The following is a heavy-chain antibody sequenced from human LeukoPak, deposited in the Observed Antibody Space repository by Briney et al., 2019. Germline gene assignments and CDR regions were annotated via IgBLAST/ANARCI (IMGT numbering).Heavy chain of an antibody. CDR2: IYTSGST. V-gene: IGHV4-4*07. CDR3: ARGAYEEYYFDY. CDR1: GGSISSYY. D-gene: IGHD5-12*01. J-gene: IGHJ4*02. Sequence: SETLSLTCTVSGGSISSYYWSWIRQPAGKGLEWIGRIYTSGSTNYNPSLKSRVTISVDTPKNQLSLKLSSVTAADTAVYYCARGAYEEYYFDYWGQGTLVTVSS.